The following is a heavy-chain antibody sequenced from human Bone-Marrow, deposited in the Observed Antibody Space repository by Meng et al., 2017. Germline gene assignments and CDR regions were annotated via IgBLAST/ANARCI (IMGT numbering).Heavy chain of an antibody. J-gene: IGHJ4*02. V-gene: IGHV7-4-1*02. CDR3: ARDRKVAGATIYIGY. D-gene: IGHD1-26*01. Sequence: SVKVSCKASGYTFTSYAMNWVRQAPGQGLEWMGWINTNTGNPTYAQGFTGRFVFSLDTSVSTAYLQISSLKAEDTAVYYCARDRKVAGATIYIGYWGQGTLVIVSS. CDR2: INTNTGNP. CDR1: GYTFTSYA.